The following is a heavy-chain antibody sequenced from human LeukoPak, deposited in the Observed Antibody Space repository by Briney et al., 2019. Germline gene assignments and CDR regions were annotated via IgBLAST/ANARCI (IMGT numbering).Heavy chain of an antibody. Sequence: GGSLRLSCAASGFTFSSCAMSWVRQAPGKGLEWVSAISGSGGSTYYADPVKGRFTISRDNSKNTLYLQMNSLRAEDTAVYYCAKVSTWRQQLGKKLEYWGQGTLVTVSS. CDR2: ISGSGGST. CDR3: AKVSTWRQQLGKKLEY. CDR1: GFTFSSCA. V-gene: IGHV3-23*01. D-gene: IGHD6-13*01. J-gene: IGHJ4*02.